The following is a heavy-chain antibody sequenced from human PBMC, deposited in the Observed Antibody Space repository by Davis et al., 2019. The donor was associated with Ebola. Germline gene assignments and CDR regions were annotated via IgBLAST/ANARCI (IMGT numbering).Heavy chain of an antibody. Sequence: ASVTVSCQASGFTFTSYYMHWVRQAPGQGLEWMGIINPGGGSTNYAQKFQGRVNMTRATPTNTLYMELSSLISEDTAVYYCARSPRISVTEKYFQHWGQGTLVTVAS. D-gene: IGHD6-19*01. J-gene: IGHJ1*01. V-gene: IGHV1-46*01. CDR3: ARSPRISVTEKYFQH. CDR1: GFTFTSYY. CDR2: INPGGGST.